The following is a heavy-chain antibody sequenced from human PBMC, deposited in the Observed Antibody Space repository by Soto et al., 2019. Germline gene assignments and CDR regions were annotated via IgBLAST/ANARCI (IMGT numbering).Heavy chain of an antibody. CDR3: PTAEVDY. V-gene: IGHV3-74*01. J-gene: IGHJ4*02. CDR1: GFTFGNYW. Sequence: GGSLRLSCAASGFTFGNYWMHWVRQAPGRGLEWVSRMNSDGSTTNYADSVKGRFTVSRDNAENTLYLQMNSLRAEDTAVYYCPTAEVDYWGPGTLVTVAS. CDR2: MNSDGSTT.